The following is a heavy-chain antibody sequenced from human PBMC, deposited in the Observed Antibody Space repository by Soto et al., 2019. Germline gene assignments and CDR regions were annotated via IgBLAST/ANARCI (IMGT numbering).Heavy chain of an antibody. CDR1: GYTFTGYY. CDR3: ARSPQARGYSGYGLFDY. Sequence: ASVKVSCKASGYTFTGYYMHWVRQAPGQGLEWMGWINPNSGGTNYAQKFQGWVTMTRDTSISTANMELSRLRSDDTAVYYCARSPQARGYSGYGLFDYWGQGTLVTVSS. V-gene: IGHV1-2*04. J-gene: IGHJ4*02. D-gene: IGHD5-12*01. CDR2: INPNSGGT.